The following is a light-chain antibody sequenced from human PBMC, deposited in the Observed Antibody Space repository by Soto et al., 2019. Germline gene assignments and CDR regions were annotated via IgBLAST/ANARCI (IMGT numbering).Light chain of an antibody. Sequence: QSVLTPPASVSRAPGQSITISSGGTNSEIGAYDYVSWYQQHPGKPPKLIIYNVNNRPSGVSFRFSGSKSDNTASLTISGLQTEEEADYYCLSHTTRRIYVFGPG. V-gene: IGLV2-14*03. CDR3: LSHTTRRIYV. CDR1: NSEIGAYDY. CDR2: NVN. J-gene: IGLJ1*01.